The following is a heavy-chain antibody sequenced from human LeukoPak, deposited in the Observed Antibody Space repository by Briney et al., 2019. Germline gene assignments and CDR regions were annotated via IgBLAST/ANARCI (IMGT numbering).Heavy chain of an antibody. Sequence: GGSLRLSCAASGFTFSTYSMNWVRQAPGKGLEWVSSISSSSSSYIYYADSVKGRFTISRDNAKNSLYLQMNSLRAEDTAVYYCVRDIFTMVRGDLYYFDYWGQGTLVTVSS. CDR1: GFTFSTYS. D-gene: IGHD3-10*01. J-gene: IGHJ4*02. V-gene: IGHV3-21*01. CDR2: ISSSSSSYI. CDR3: VRDIFTMVRGDLYYFDY.